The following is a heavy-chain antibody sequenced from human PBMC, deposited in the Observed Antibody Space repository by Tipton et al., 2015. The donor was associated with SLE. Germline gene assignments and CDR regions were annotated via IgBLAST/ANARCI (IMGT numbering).Heavy chain of an antibody. Sequence: TLSLTCSVSGASISSHYWSWIRQPPGKGLEWIGYISDSGSTTYNPSLKSRVTISIDTSKNQSSLKLNSVTAADTAVYYCARADYNLWYWGQGTLVTVSS. CDR2: ISDSGST. CDR3: ARADYNLWY. CDR1: GASISSHY. D-gene: IGHD4-11*01. V-gene: IGHV4-59*08. J-gene: IGHJ4*02.